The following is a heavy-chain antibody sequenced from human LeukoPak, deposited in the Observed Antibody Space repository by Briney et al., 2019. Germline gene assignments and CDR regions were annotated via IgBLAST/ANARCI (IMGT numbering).Heavy chain of an antibody. J-gene: IGHJ3*02. Sequence: NPSETLSLTCTVSGGSISSSSYYWGWIRQPPGKGLEWIGSIYYSGSTYYNPSLKSRVTISVDTSKNQFSLKLSSVTAADTAVYYCARDCSGGSCHHDAFDIWGQGTMVTVSS. CDR3: ARDCSGGSCHHDAFDI. D-gene: IGHD2-15*01. CDR1: GGSISSSSYY. V-gene: IGHV4-39*07. CDR2: IYYSGST.